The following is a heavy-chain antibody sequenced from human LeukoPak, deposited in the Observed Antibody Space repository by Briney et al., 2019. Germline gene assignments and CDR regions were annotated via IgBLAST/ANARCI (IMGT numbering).Heavy chain of an antibody. Sequence: EGSLRLSCAVSGLTLSSYRMHWVRQAPGKGLVWVSAIETDGKSATYADSVKGRSTVSRDNAKNTLYLQMNSLRAEDTAVYFCARDYQGLHYWGQGTLVTVSS. D-gene: IGHD3-16*02. J-gene: IGHJ4*02. CDR3: ARDYQGLHY. V-gene: IGHV3-74*01. CDR2: IETDGKSA. CDR1: GLTLSSYR.